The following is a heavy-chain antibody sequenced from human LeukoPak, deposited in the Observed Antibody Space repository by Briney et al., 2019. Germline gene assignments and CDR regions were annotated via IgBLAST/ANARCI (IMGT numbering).Heavy chain of an antibody. CDR2: IYYSGST. Sequence: KPSETLSLXCTVSGGSISSYYWSWIRQPPGKGLEWIGYIYYSGSTDYNPSLKSRVTISVDTSKNQFSLNLSSVTAADTAVYYCARAGTYSGSYRFDSWDQGTLVTVSS. V-gene: IGHV4-59*01. J-gene: IGHJ4*02. CDR1: GGSISSYY. CDR3: ARAGTYSGSYRFDS. D-gene: IGHD1-26*01.